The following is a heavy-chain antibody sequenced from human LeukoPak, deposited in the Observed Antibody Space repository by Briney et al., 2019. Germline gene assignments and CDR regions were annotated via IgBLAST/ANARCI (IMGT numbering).Heavy chain of an antibody. D-gene: IGHD5-18*01. Sequence: GESLKISCKASGXSFTNYWIGWVRQMPGKGLECMGIIHPGDSGTRYSPSFQDQVTMSVDESITTAYLQWSSLRASDSAVYYCARGGTYRYGSSDYWGQGTLVTVSS. CDR2: IHPGDSGT. J-gene: IGHJ4*02. V-gene: IGHV5-51*01. CDR1: GXSFTNYW. CDR3: ARGGTYRYGSSDY.